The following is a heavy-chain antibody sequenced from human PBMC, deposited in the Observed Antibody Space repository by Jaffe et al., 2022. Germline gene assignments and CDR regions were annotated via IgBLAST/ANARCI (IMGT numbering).Heavy chain of an antibody. J-gene: IGHJ4*02. CDR1: GFTFSSYG. D-gene: IGHD3-10*01. CDR3: AKSSGSGSYLGY. CDR2: IRYDGSNK. V-gene: IGHV3-30*02. Sequence: QVQLVESGGGVVQPGGSLRLSCAASGFTFSSYGMHWVRQAPGKGLEWVAFIRYDGSNKYYADSVKGRFTISRDNSKNTLYLQMNSLRAEDTAVYYCAKSSGSGSYLGYWGQGTLVTVSS.